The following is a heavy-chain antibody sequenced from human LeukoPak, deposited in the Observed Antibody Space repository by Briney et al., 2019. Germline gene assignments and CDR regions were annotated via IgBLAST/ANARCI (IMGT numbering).Heavy chain of an antibody. CDR1: GGTLSSYA. D-gene: IGHD2-2*01. J-gene: IGHJ6*02. CDR2: IIPIFGTA. Sequence: SVTVSCTASGGTLSSYAISWVRQAPGQGLEWMGGIIPIFGTANYAQKFQGRVTITADESTSTAYMELSSLRSEDTAVYYCAREKGREYQLLLSGMDVWGQGTTVTVSS. V-gene: IGHV1-69*13. CDR3: AREKGREYQLLLSGMDV.